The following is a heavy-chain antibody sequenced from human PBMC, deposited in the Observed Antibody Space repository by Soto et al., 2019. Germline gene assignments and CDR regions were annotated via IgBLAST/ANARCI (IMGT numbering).Heavy chain of an antibody. V-gene: IGHV4-34*01. J-gene: IGHJ3*02. CDR3: ARASAFWGSYRYVSRAFDI. D-gene: IGHD3-16*02. CDR2: INHSGST. CDR1: GGSFSGYY. Sequence: SETLSLTCAVYGGSFSGYYWSWIRQPPGKGLEWIGEINHSGSTNYNPSLKSRVTISVDTSKNQFSLKLSSVTAADTAVYYCARASAFWGSYRYVSRAFDIWGQGTMVTVSS.